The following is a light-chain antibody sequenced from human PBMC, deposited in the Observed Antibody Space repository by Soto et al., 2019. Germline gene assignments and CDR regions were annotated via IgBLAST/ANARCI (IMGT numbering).Light chain of an antibody. V-gene: IGKV3-20*01. CDR3: QQYGSSQWT. CDR2: GAS. Sequence: EIGLKQSPATLSLSPGERATLSCRASQSVSSYLAWYQQKPGQAPRLLIYGASSRATGIPDRFSGSGSGTDFTLTISRLEPEDFAVYYCQQYGSSQWTFGQGTKVDIK. J-gene: IGKJ1*01. CDR1: QSVSSY.